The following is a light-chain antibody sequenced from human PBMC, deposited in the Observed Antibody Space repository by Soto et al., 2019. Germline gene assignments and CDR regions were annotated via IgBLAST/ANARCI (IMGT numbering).Light chain of an antibody. J-gene: IGKJ1*01. Sequence: DIQMTQSPSSLSASVGDRVSITCRASQAISNYLAWYQQKPGKVPKLLIYGASTLQSGVPSRFSGSGSGTDFTLTISGLQPEDVATYYCQKYDSVPWTFGQGTKVDIK. CDR3: QKYDSVPWT. V-gene: IGKV1-27*01. CDR2: GAS. CDR1: QAISNY.